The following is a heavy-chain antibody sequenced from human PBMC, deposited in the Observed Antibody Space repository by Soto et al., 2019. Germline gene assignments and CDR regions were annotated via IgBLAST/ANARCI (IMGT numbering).Heavy chain of an antibody. CDR2: ISRGSDTI. Sequence: EVQLVESGGGLVQPGGSLRLSCVVSGFTFSDYGVNWVRQAPGKGLEWVSYISRGSDTIYYADSVKGRCTTSRDNAKNSLCLQLTSLRDDDPALYYCARVSNTGEDDYWGQGTLVTVSS. J-gene: IGHJ4*02. CDR3: ARVSNTGEDDY. V-gene: IGHV3-48*02. CDR1: GFTFSDYG. D-gene: IGHD3-10*01.